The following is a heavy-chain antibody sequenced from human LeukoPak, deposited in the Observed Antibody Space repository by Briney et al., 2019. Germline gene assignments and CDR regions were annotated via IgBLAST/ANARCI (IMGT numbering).Heavy chain of an antibody. Sequence: SETLSLTCTVSGDPISSSSYFWGWIRQPPGKGLEWIGYIYYSGSTNYNPSLKSRVTISVDTSKNQFSLKLGSVTAADTAVYYCARSRYGEFEELFPDYWGQGTLVTVSS. J-gene: IGHJ4*02. CDR1: GDPISSSSYF. CDR3: ARSRYGEFEELFPDY. D-gene: IGHD3-10*01. CDR2: IYYSGST. V-gene: IGHV4-61*05.